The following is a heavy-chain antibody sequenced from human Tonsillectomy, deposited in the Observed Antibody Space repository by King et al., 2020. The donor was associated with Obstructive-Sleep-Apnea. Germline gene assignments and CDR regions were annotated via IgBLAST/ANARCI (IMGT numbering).Heavy chain of an antibody. V-gene: IGHV3-33*01. CDR2: IGVYGLNK. Sequence: VQLGVSGGGVVQPGRSLRLSCASSGFTFNNYGMNWVRQAPGRGLEWVAGIGVYGLNKQYADSVEGRFPISRGNSKNTLYLQMSSLRAEDTAVYYCARDWASQRDWFDPWGQGTLVTVSS. J-gene: IGHJ5*02. D-gene: IGHD2-2*01. CDR1: GFTFNNYG. CDR3: ARDWASQRDWFDP.